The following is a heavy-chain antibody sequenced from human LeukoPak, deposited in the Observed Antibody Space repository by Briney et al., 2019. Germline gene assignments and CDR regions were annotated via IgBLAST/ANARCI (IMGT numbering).Heavy chain of an antibody. V-gene: IGHV3-30*02. J-gene: IGHJ4*02. CDR3: AKPVLAGYYDSSGYRGFDY. D-gene: IGHD3-22*01. Sequence: HPGGSLRLSCAASGFTFSSYGMHWVRQAPGKGLEWVTFIRSDGSNKYYADSVKGRFTISRDNAKNSLYLQMNSLRAEDTAVYYCAKPVLAGYYDSSGYRGFDYWGQGTLVTVSS. CDR1: GFTFSSYG. CDR2: IRSDGSNK.